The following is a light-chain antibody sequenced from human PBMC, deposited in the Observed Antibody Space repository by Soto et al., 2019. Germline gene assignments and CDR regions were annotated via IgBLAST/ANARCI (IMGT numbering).Light chain of an antibody. J-gene: IGLJ3*02. Sequence: QSVLTQPPSASGSPGQSVTISCTGTSSDVADYNYVSWYQQYPGKAPKLMIYEVSKRPSGVPDRFSGSKSGNTASLTVSGLQAGDEADYYCSSYAGSNNWVFGGGTKVTVL. CDR3: SSYAGSNNWV. CDR1: SSDVADYNY. V-gene: IGLV2-8*01. CDR2: EVS.